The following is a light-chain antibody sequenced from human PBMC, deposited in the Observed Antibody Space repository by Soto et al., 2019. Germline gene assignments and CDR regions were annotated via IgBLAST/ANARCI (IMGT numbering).Light chain of an antibody. Sequence: DMQMTQSPSSLSASVGDRVTITCRASQSISRNLNWFQQKPGRAPKLLIYAASYLQSGVPSRFSGSGSGTDFTLTISSLQPEDFASYYCQQSYSGFTFGPGTVVDIK. CDR3: QQSYSGFT. CDR2: AAS. J-gene: IGKJ3*01. V-gene: IGKV1-39*01. CDR1: QSISRN.